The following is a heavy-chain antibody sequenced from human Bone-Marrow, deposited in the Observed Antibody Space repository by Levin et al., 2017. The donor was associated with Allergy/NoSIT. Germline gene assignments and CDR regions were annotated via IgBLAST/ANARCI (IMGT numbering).Heavy chain of an antibody. CDR1: GFTFSDYY. CDR3: ARDPYCSSTSCDPRDY. V-gene: IGHV3-11*05. D-gene: IGHD2-2*01. CDR2: ISSSSSYT. Sequence: GGSLRLSCAASGFTFSDYYMSWIRQAPGKGLEWVSYISSSSSYTNYADSVKGRFTISRDNAKNSLYLQMNSLRAEDTAVYYCARDPYCSSTSCDPRDYWGQGTLVTVSS. J-gene: IGHJ4*02.